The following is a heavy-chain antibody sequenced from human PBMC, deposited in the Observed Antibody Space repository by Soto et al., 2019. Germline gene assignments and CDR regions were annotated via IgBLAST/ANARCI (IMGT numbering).Heavy chain of an antibody. CDR3: AHIPNYYQYDWFDP. D-gene: IGHD3-16*01. V-gene: IGHV2-5*02. CDR2: IYWDDDK. CDR1: GFSLTTRGVG. J-gene: IGHJ5*02. Sequence: QITLKESGPTLVKPTQTLTLTCTFSGFSLTTRGVGVGWIRQPPGKALECLALIYWDDDKRYSPSLQSRLSITKHTSKTQVVLTMTNVDPVDTATYYCAHIPNYYQYDWFDPRGQGTLVSVSS.